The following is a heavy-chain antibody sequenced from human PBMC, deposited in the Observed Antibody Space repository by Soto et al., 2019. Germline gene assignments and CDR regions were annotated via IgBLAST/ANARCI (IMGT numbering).Heavy chain of an antibody. CDR3: TAASPFVVVPAAMSYYGMDV. J-gene: IGHJ6*02. CDR2: IKSKTDGGTT. CDR1: GFTFSNAW. D-gene: IGHD2-2*01. Sequence: GGSLRLSCAASGFTFSNAWMNWVRQAPGKGLEWVGRIKSKTDGGTTDYAAPVEGRFTISRDDSKNTLYLQMNSLKTEDTAVYYCTAASPFVVVPAAMSYYGMDVWGQGTTVTVSS. V-gene: IGHV3-15*07.